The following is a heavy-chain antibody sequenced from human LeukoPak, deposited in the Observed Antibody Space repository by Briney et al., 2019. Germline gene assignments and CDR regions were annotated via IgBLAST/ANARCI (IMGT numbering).Heavy chain of an antibody. Sequence: SETDFLTRPVAGGSLSSSYWSWIRQPPGKGLEWIVCIYYSGSTNYNPSIKSRATISVDTSKNQFSLKLSSVTAADPAVYYCARGCSGWYNLSWWGRETLVTVSS. V-gene: IGHV4-59*01. D-gene: IGHD6-19*01. CDR3: ARGCSGWYNLSW. CDR1: GGSLSSSY. CDR2: IYYSGST. J-gene: IGHJ4*02.